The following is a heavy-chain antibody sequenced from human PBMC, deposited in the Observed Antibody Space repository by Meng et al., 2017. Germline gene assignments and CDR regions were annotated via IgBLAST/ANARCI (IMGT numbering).Heavy chain of an antibody. CDR1: GGSFSGYY. V-gene: IGHV4-34*01. CDR2: INHSGST. D-gene: IGHD2-15*01. J-gene: IGHJ4*02. Sequence: QVQRQRWGAGLLKPSETLSLTCAVYGGSFSGYYWSWIRQPPGKGLEWIGEINHSGSTNYNPSLKSRVTISVDTSKNQFSLKLSSVTAADTAVYYCARGVRLPDYWGQGTLVTVSS. CDR3: ARGVRLPDY.